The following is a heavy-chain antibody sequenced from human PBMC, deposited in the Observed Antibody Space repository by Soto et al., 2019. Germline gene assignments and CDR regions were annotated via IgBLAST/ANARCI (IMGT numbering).Heavy chain of an antibody. CDR1: GGSISSGGYY. CDR2: IYYSGST. Sequence: QVQLQESGPGLVKPSQTLSLTCTVSGGSISSGGYYWSWIRQHPGKGLEWIGYIYYSGSTYYNPSLKSRVTISVDTSKNQFSLKLSSVTAADTAVYYCARALCXXXIXXXXXXXRWFDPWGQGTLVTVSS. CDR3: ARALCXXXIXXXXXXXRWFDP. V-gene: IGHV4-31*03. D-gene: IGHD3-3*02. J-gene: IGHJ5*02.